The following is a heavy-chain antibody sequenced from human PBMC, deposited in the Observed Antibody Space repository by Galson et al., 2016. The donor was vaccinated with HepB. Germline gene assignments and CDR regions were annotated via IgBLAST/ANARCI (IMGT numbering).Heavy chain of an antibody. Sequence: SLRLSCAASGFTSSSYAMHWVRQAPGKGLEWVAFMAYDAGNRYHADSVEGRFTISRDNSKNTLYLQMNSLRVEDTAVYYCATGDSSGYYSGSRGFDYWGQGTLVTVSS. CDR3: ATGDSSGYYSGSRGFDY. D-gene: IGHD3-22*01. J-gene: IGHJ4*02. CDR2: MAYDAGNR. V-gene: IGHV3-30*04. CDR1: GFTSSSYA.